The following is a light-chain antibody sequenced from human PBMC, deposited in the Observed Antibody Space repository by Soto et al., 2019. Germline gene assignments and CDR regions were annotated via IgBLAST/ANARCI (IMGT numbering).Light chain of an antibody. Sequence: QSALTQPASVSGSPGQSITISCTGTSSDVGGYNYVSWYQQHPGKAPKLMIYDVSNRPSGVSNRFSGSKSGNTASLTISGLQADDEDDYYCSSYTSSSTVVFGSGTKLTVL. V-gene: IGLV2-14*03. CDR3: SSYTSSSTVV. J-gene: IGLJ2*01. CDR1: SSDVGGYNY. CDR2: DVS.